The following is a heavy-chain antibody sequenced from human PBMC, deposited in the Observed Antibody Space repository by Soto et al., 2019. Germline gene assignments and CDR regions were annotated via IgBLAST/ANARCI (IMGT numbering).Heavy chain of an antibody. CDR3: AKLKTWYYYYGMDV. CDR2: ISYDGSNK. V-gene: IGHV3-30*18. CDR1: GFTFSSYG. Sequence: GGSLRLSCAASGFTFSSYGMHWVRQAPGKGLEWVAVISYDGSNKYYADSVKGRFTISRDNSKNTLYLQMNSLRAEDTAVYYCAKLKTWYYYYGMDVWGQGTTVTVSS. J-gene: IGHJ6*02.